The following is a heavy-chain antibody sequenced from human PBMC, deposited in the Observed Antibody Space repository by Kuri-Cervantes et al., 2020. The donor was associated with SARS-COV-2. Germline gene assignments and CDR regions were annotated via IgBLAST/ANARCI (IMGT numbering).Heavy chain of an antibody. J-gene: IGHJ6*02. CDR3: ARDDGYDPHYYDYYVIDV. Sequence: AAVNVSCKSSGFTFSSYGISWVRQARGQGLEWMGWISAYNGNTNYAQKVQGRVTMTTDTSTSTAYMELRSLRSDDTAVYYCARDDGYDPHYYDYYVIDVWGQGTTVTVSS. D-gene: IGHD5-12*01. CDR2: ISAYNGNT. V-gene: IGHV1-18*01. CDR1: GFTFSSYG.